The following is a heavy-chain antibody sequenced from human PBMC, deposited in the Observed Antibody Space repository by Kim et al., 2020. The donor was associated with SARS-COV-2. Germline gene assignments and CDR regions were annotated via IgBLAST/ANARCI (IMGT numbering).Heavy chain of an antibody. Sequence: GGSLRLSCAASGFTFSSYAMSWVRQAPGKGLEWVSAISGSGGSTYYADSVKGRFTISRDNSKNTLYLQMNSLRAEDTAVYYCAKPYLDILTGYHQEYFDYWGQGTLVTVSS. J-gene: IGHJ4*02. CDR2: ISGSGGST. V-gene: IGHV3-23*01. CDR1: GFTFSSYA. D-gene: IGHD3-9*01. CDR3: AKPYLDILTGYHQEYFDY.